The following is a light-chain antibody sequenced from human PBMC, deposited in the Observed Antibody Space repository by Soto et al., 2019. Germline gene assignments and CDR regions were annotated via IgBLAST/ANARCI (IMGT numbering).Light chain of an antibody. CDR3: QQYGDSPLT. CDR2: AAS. Sequence: EIVLTQSPSTLSLSPGAGVTLSCRASQSVTVNSLAWCQQKPGQAPRLLIYAASTRAAAVPDRFTGSGSGTDFALTISRLEPEDFGVYYCQQYGDSPLTSGPGTKVDI. CDR1: QSVTVNS. J-gene: IGKJ3*01. V-gene: IGKV3-20*01.